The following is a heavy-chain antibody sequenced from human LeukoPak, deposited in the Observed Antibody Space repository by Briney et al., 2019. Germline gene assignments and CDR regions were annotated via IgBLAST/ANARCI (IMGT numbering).Heavy chain of an antibody. V-gene: IGHV3-33*01. CDR2: IWYDGSNK. CDR1: GFTFSNYG. CDR3: ARDLTQLALFDY. D-gene: IGHD6-13*01. J-gene: IGHJ4*02. Sequence: PGGSLRLSCAASGFTFSNYGMHWVRQAPGKGLEWVVVIWYDGSNKYYADSVKGRFTLSRDNSKNTLFLQMDSLRPEDTAVYFCARDLTQLALFDYWGQGTLVTVSS.